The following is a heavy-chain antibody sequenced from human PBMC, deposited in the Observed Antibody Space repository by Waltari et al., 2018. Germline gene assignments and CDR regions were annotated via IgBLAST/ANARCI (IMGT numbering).Heavy chain of an antibody. D-gene: IGHD6-19*01. CDR1: GFTFSSYE. Sequence: EVQLVESGGGLVQPGGSLRLSCAASGFTFSSYEMNWVRQAPGKGLGWVSYISSRRSTIYYADSVKGRFTISRDNAKNSLYLQMNSLRAEDTAVYYCARFSPPQWLVLPYFDYWGQGTLVTVSS. CDR3: ARFSPPQWLVLPYFDY. V-gene: IGHV3-48*03. J-gene: IGHJ4*02. CDR2: ISSRRSTI.